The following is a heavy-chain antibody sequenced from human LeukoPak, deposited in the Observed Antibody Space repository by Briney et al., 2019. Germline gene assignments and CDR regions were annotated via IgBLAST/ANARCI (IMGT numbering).Heavy chain of an antibody. V-gene: IGHV7-4-1*02. D-gene: IGHD3-10*01. CDR1: GYTFTSYA. Sequence: GASVKVSCKASGYTFTSYAMNWVRQAPGQGLEWMGWINTNTGNPTYAQGFTGRFVFSLDTSVSTAYLQISSLKAEDTAVYYCARAFPSGWYYGSGRWDYWGQGTLVTVSS. CDR3: ARAFPSGWYYGSGRWDY. J-gene: IGHJ4*02. CDR2: INTNTGNP.